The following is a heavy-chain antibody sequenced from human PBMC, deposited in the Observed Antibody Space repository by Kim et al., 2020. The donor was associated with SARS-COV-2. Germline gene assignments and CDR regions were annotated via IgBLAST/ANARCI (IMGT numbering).Heavy chain of an antibody. CDR3: AREYYGSGRMFDY. V-gene: IGHV4-31*03. J-gene: IGHJ4*02. D-gene: IGHD3-10*01. CDR2: IYNTVST. Sequence: SETLSLTCTVSGDSVSSNVYYWSWIRQPPGKGLAWIRYIYNTVSTYYNPSLQSRVTISVDTSKNQFSLRLTAVTAADTGVYFCAREYYGSGRMFDYWGQGTLVTVAS. CDR1: GDSVSSNVYY.